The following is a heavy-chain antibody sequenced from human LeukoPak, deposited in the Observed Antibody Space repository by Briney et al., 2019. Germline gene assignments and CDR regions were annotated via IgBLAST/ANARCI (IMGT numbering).Heavy chain of an antibody. D-gene: IGHD3-22*01. CDR2: IYTSGST. J-gene: IGHJ4*02. Sequence: PSETLSLTCTVSGGSISSYYWSWIRQPAGKGLEWIGRIYTSGSTNYNPSLKSRVTMSVDTSKNQFSLKLSSVTAADTAVYYCARDLSYYYDSSGELFDYWGQGTLVTVSS. CDR3: ARDLSYYYDSSGELFDY. CDR1: GGSISSYY. V-gene: IGHV4-4*07.